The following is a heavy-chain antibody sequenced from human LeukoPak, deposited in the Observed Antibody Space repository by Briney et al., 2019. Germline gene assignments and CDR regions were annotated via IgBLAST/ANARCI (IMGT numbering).Heavy chain of an antibody. CDR2: IIPIFGTA. V-gene: IGHV1-69*01. Sequence: SVKVSCKATGDTFSDFSISWVRQAPGQGLGWMGGIIPIFGTANYAQKFQGRVTITADESTSTAYMELSSLRSEDTAVYYCASSILYSSSSALRYWGQGTLVTVSS. CDR3: ASSILYSSSSALRY. D-gene: IGHD6-6*01. CDR1: GDTFSDFS. J-gene: IGHJ4*02.